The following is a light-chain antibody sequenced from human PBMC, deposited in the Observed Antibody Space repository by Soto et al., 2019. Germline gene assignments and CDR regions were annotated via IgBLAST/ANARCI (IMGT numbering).Light chain of an antibody. CDR1: QDVSSSSSNKNY. J-gene: IGKJ1*01. Sequence: DIVMTQSPDSLAVSLGERATINCKSSQDVSSSSSNKNYLARYRQRPGQPPRVLIYWASTRESGVPDRFSGSGSGTDFTLTISSLQAEDVAVYYCQQYYSTPPTFGQGTKVEIK. V-gene: IGKV4-1*01. CDR2: WAS. CDR3: QQYYSTPPT.